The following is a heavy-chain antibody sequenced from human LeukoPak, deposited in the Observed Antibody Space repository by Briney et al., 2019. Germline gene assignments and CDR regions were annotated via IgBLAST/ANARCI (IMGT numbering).Heavy chain of an antibody. CDR2: FDPEDGET. J-gene: IGHJ4*02. CDR3: ATPSYGSGSYRTFDY. CDR1: GYTLTELS. D-gene: IGHD3-10*01. V-gene: IGHV1-24*01. Sequence: ASVKVSCKVSGYTLTELSMHWVRQAPGKGLEWMGGFDPEDGETIYAQKFRGRVTMTEDTSTDTAYMGLSSLRSEDTAVYYCATPSYGSGSYRTFDYWGQGTLVTVSS.